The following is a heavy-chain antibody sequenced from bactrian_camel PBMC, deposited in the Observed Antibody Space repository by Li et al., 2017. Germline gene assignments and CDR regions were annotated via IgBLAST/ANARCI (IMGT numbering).Heavy chain of an antibody. CDR2: IYTSGSET. Sequence: QVQLVESGGGSVQAGGSLRLSCAISGYTYSTRLMGWFRQAPGKEREGVAGIYTSGSETYYADSVKGRFTISRDNAKNTVYLQLNSLKTEDMAMYYCTKGGPGSGFPDYGMDHWGKGTQVTVS. CDR1: GYTYSTRL. V-gene: IGHV3S6*01. J-gene: IGHJ7*01. D-gene: IGHD5*01.